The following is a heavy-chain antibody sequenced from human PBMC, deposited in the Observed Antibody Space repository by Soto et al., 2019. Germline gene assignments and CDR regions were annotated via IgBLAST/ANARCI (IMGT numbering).Heavy chain of an antibody. CDR1: GFTFSSYA. D-gene: IGHD2-21*02. CDR2: ISYDGSNK. CDR3: AREVIVVVTAPAFAI. J-gene: IGHJ3*02. V-gene: IGHV3-30-3*01. Sequence: GGSLRLSCAASGFTFSSYAMHWVRQAPGKGLEWVAVISYDGSNKYYADSVKGRFTISRDNSKNTLYLQMNSLRAEDTAVYYCAREVIVVVTAPAFAIWGQGTMVTVSS.